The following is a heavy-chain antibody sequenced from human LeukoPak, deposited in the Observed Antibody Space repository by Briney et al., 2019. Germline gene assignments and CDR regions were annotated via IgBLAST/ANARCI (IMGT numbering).Heavy chain of an antibody. CDR1: GFTFSSYE. V-gene: IGHV3-48*03. J-gene: IGHJ4*02. CDR2: ISSIGSTI. CDR3: ARVVGAYASDY. Sequence: AGGSLRLSCAASGFTFSSYEMNWVRKAPGKGLEWVSYISSIGSTIYYADSVKGRFTISRDNAKNSLYLQMNSLRAEDTAVYYCARVVGAYASDYWGQGTLVTVSS. D-gene: IGHD1-26*01.